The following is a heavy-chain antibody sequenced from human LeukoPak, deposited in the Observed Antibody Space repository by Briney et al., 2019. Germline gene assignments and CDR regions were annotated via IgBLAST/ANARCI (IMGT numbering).Heavy chain of an antibody. CDR1: GFTFSSYN. CDR3: ARDPGYSGYDYGSY. V-gene: IGHV3-21*01. CDR2: ISSSSSYI. D-gene: IGHD5-12*01. J-gene: IGHJ4*02. Sequence: GGSLRLSCAASGFTFSSYNMNWVRQAPGKGLEWVSSISSSSSYIYYADSVKGRFTISRDNAKNSLYLQMNSLRAEDTAVYYCARDPGYSGYDYGSYWGQGTLVTVSS.